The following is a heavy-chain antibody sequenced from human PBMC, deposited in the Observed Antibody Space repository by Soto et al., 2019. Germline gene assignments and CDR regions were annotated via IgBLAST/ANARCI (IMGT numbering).Heavy chain of an antibody. CDR1: GGSISSGSSY. CDR3: ARDRRIAARASWFDP. V-gene: IGHV4-31*03. CDR2: IYYIGST. D-gene: IGHD6-6*01. Sequence: SETLSLTCTVSGGSISSGSSYWGWIRQPPGKGLEWIGYIYYIGSTYYNPSLKSRVSISVDTSKNQFSLKLSSVTAADTAVYYCARDRRIAARASWFDPWGQGTLVPVSS. J-gene: IGHJ5*02.